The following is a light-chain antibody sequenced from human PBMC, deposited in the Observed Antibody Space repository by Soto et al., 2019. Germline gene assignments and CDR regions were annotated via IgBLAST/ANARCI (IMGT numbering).Light chain of an antibody. CDR2: DAS. V-gene: IGKV1-13*02. CDR1: QGISSA. J-gene: IGKJ1*01. Sequence: AIQLTQSPSSLSASVGDRVTITCRASQGISSALAWYQQKPGKAPKLLIYDASSLESGVPSRFSGSGSGTDFTLTISSLQPDDFATYYCLPFNSYPRTFGQGTKVEIK. CDR3: LPFNSYPRT.